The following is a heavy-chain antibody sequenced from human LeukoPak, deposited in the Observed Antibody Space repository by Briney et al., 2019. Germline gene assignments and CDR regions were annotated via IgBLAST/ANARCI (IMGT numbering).Heavy chain of an antibody. Sequence: GGSLRLSCAASGFTFSSYGMHWVRQAPGKGLEWVAFIRYDGSNKYYADSVKGRFTISRDNSKNTLYLQMNSLRAEDTAVYYCAREVDTAMAPFDYWGQGTLVTVSS. CDR1: GFTFSSYG. V-gene: IGHV3-30*02. D-gene: IGHD5-18*01. J-gene: IGHJ4*02. CDR2: IRYDGSNK. CDR3: AREVDTAMAPFDY.